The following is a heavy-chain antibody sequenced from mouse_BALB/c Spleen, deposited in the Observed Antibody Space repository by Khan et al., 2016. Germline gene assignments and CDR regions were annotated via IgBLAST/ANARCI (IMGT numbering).Heavy chain of an antibody. J-gene: IGHJ4*01. CDR3: ARSYYGYFAMDY. CDR2: IFPGSGST. V-gene: IGHV1-77*01. D-gene: IGHD1-2*01. Sequence: QVQLQQSGTELPRPGASVKLSCKASGYTFTDYYLHWVMQRTGQGREWIGEIFPGSGSTYYNEKFKGKASLTADTSSSTAYMQLSSLTSEDSAVYFCARSYYGYFAMDYWGHGASVTVSA. CDR1: GYTFTDYY.